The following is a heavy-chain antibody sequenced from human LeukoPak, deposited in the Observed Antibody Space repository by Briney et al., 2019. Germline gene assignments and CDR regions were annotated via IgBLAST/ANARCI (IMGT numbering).Heavy chain of an antibody. CDR3: ARGPFRAVPGRIAAAFFDP. V-gene: IGHV4-59*01. J-gene: IGHJ5*02. D-gene: IGHD6-13*01. Sequence: SETLSLTCTVSGGSISSYYWSWIRQPPGKGLEWIGYIYYSGSTNYNPSLKSRVTISVDTSKNQFSLKLSSVTAADTAVYYCARGPFRAVPGRIAAAFFDPWGQGTLVTVSS. CDR2: IYYSGST. CDR1: GGSISSYY.